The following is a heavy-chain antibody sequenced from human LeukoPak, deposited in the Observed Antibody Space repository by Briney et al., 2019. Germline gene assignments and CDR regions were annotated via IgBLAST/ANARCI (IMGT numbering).Heavy chain of an antibody. V-gene: IGHV3-33*01. CDR1: GFTFSSYG. Sequence: GGSLRPSCAASGFTFSSYGMHWVRQAPGKGLEWVAVIWYVGSNKYYADSVKGRFTISRDNSKNTLYLQMNSLRAEDTAVYYCARDGRYSYGTGTFDYWGQGTLVTVSS. CDR2: IWYVGSNK. CDR3: ARDGRYSYGTGTFDY. D-gene: IGHD5-18*01. J-gene: IGHJ4*02.